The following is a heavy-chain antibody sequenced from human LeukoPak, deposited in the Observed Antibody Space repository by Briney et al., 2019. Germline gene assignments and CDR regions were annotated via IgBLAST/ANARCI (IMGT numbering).Heavy chain of an antibody. Sequence: PGGSLRPSCAASGFTFSDYAMHWVRQAPGKGLEWVAVISYDGINQYYADSVKGRFTISRDNSKNTLYLQMNSLRADDTAIYYCAREWGQYNWNYVLYYWGQGSLVTVSS. CDR3: AREWGQYNWNYVLYY. D-gene: IGHD1-7*01. CDR2: ISYDGINQ. CDR1: GFTFSDYA. J-gene: IGHJ4*02. V-gene: IGHV3-30*04.